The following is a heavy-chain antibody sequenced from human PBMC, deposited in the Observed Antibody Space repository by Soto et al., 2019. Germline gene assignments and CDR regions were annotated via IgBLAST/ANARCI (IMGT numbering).Heavy chain of an antibody. CDR1: GFTFSSYA. CDR2: ISSGGSST. Sequence: EVQLLESGGGLVQPGGSLRLSCAASGFTFSSYAMSWVRQAPGKGLEWVSSISSGGSSTYYPDSVKGRFTISRDNSKNTVYLQMNSLRAEDTALYYCAKDRVRSNYWGQGTLVTVSS. D-gene: IGHD6-13*01. J-gene: IGHJ4*02. CDR3: AKDRVRSNY. V-gene: IGHV3-23*01.